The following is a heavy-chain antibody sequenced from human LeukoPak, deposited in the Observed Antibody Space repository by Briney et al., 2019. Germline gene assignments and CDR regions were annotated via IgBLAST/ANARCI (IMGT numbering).Heavy chain of an antibody. V-gene: IGHV3-23*01. CDR1: GFTFSSYA. Sequence: GGSLRLSCAASGFTFSSYAMSWVRQAPGKGPEWVSAISGSGGSTYYADSVKGRFTISRDNSKNTLYLQMNSLRAEDTAVYYCAKTGYYPNYDSSEFDYWGQGTLVTVSS. CDR2: ISGSGGST. J-gene: IGHJ4*02. CDR3: AKTGYYPNYDSSEFDY. D-gene: IGHD3-22*01.